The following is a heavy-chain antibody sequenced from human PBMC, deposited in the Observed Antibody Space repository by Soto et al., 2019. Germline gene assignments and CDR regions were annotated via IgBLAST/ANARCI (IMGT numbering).Heavy chain of an antibody. D-gene: IGHD4-17*01. J-gene: IGHJ4*02. Sequence: ASVKVSCKASGYTFTSYDINWVRQATGQRLEWMGWMNANNGNTKYSQKFQGRVTVTRNTSMSTAYMELSSLRSEDTAVYYCARRYGPGFDYWGQGTLVTVSS. CDR2: MNANNGNT. CDR3: ARRYGPGFDY. V-gene: IGHV1-8*01. CDR1: GYTFTSYD.